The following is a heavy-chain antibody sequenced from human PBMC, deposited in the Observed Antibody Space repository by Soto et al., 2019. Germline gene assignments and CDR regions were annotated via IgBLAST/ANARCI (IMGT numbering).Heavy chain of an antibody. V-gene: IGHV3-21*01. CDR1: GSTFSSYS. D-gene: IGHD6-6*01. J-gene: IGHJ6*02. CDR3: GRNESSNIYGMDV. CDR2: ISSSSFSI. Sequence: GGSLRLSCAASGSTFSSYSMNWVRQAPGKGLEWVSSISSSSFSINYADSVKGRFSISRDNAQNSLHLQMNNLRAEDTAVYYCGRNESSNIYGMDVWGQGTTVTVSS.